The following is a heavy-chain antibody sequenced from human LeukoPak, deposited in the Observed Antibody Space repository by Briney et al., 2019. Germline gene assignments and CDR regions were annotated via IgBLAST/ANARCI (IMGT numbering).Heavy chain of an antibody. CDR1: GGSISTYH. CDR2: MQSSGIS. J-gene: IGHJ4*02. CDR3: ARDKRHSYGRYFDP. V-gene: IGHV4-59*01. D-gene: IGHD5-18*01. Sequence: PSETLSLTCSVSGGSISTYHWNWIRKPPGKGPEWIGYMQSSGISKYNPSLKSRVNIFVDTSKNQFVLNLRSVTAADTAVYYCARDKRHSYGRYFDPWGQGMLVTVSS.